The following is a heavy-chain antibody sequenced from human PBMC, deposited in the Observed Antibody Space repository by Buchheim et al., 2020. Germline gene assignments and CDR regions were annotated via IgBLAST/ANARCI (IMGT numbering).Heavy chain of an antibody. CDR3: ARHHRKLWFGGGYYFDY. V-gene: IGHV3-30*03. CDR2: ISYDGSNK. Sequence: QVQLVESGGGVVQPGRSLRLSCAASGFTFSSYGMHWVRQAPGKGLEWVAVISYDGSNKYYADSVKGRFPISRDNSKNTLYLQMNSLRAEDTAVYYCARHHRKLWFGGGYYFDYWGQGTL. D-gene: IGHD3-10*01. J-gene: IGHJ4*02. CDR1: GFTFSSYG.